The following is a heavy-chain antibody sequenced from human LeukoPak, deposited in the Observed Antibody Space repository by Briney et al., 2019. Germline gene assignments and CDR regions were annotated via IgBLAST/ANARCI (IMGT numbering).Heavy chain of an antibody. CDR3: ARGSVVTPVYYYYYMDV. CDR2: IIPIFGTA. CDR1: GYTFTSYG. J-gene: IGHJ6*03. Sequence: GASVKVSCKASGYTFTSYGISWVRHAPGQGLEWMGGIIPIFGTANYAQKFQGRVTITADKSTSTAYMELSSQRSEDTAVYYCARGSVVTPVYYYYYMDVRGKGTTVTVSS. V-gene: IGHV1-69*06. D-gene: IGHD4-23*01.